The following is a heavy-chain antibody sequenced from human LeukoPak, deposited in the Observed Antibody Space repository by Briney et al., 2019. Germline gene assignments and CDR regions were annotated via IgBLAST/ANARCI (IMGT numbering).Heavy chain of an antibody. CDR3: ARDRSRSACFDY. CDR1: GFTVSSNY. CDR2: IYSGGST. D-gene: IGHD1-1*01. J-gene: IGHJ4*02. Sequence: GGSLRLSCAASGFTVSSNYMSWVRQAPGKGLEWVSVIYSGGSTYYADSVKGRFTISRDNSKNTLYLQMNSLRAEDTAVYYCARDRSRSACFDYWGQGTLVTVSS. V-gene: IGHV3-66*01.